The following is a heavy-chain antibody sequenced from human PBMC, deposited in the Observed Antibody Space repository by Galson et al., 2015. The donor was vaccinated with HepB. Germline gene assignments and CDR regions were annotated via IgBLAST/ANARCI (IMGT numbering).Heavy chain of an antibody. J-gene: IGHJ6*02. CDR3: ARDPGGFCTSARCYSDHYYFIMDV. Sequence: SLRLSCAPSGFGFNLYALHWVRQAPGRGLEWGAVISYDGKDKSYADSVTVPFTSSRDNSKNTLTLHMNNLRNDDTGVYFCARDPGGFCTSARCYSDHYYFIMDVWGQGTTVIVSS. CDR1: GFGFNLYA. D-gene: IGHD2-2*01. V-gene: IGHV3-30*03. CDR2: ISYDGKDK.